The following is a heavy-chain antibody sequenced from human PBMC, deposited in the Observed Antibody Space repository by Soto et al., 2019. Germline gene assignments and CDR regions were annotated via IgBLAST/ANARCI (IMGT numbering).Heavy chain of an antibody. V-gene: IGHV1-2*04. CDR1: GYTFTGYY. CDR3: ARGHGEGTLDYFDY. Sequence: ASVKVSCKASGYTFTGYYMHWVRQAPGQGLEWMGWINPNSGGTNYAQKFQGWVTMTRDTSISTAYMELSRLRSDDTAVYYCARGHGEGTLDYFDYWGQGTLVTVSS. D-gene: IGHD1-7*01. CDR2: INPNSGGT. J-gene: IGHJ4*02.